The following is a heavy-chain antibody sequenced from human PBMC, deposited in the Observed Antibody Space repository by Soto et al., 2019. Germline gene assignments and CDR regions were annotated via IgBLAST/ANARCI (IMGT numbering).Heavy chain of an antibody. CDR2: INHSGST. CDR3: ARRGSSEGLDY. D-gene: IGHD6-6*01. V-gene: IGHV4-34*01. CDR1: GGSFSGYY. J-gene: IGHJ4*02. Sequence: KTSETLSLTCAVYGGSFSGYYWSWIRQPPGKGLEWIGEINHSGSTNYNPSLKSRVTISVDTSKNQFSLKLSSVTAADTAVYYCARRGSSEGLDYWGQGTLVTVSS.